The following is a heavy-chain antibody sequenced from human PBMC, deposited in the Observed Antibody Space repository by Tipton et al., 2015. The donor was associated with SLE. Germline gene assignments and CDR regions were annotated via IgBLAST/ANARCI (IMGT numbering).Heavy chain of an antibody. J-gene: IGHJ6*02. Sequence: TLSLTCTVSGGSISNYYWTWIRQPAGKGLQWVGRVHSSGSTKYDPSLKRRGTMSLDTSKNQFSLTMNSVTAADTAVYYCARGSPGRLGRDYKDYLYGMDVWGQGTTVTVSS. D-gene: IGHD3-10*01. V-gene: IGHV4-4*07. CDR2: VHSSGST. CDR3: ARGSPGRLGRDYKDYLYGMDV. CDR1: GGSISNYY.